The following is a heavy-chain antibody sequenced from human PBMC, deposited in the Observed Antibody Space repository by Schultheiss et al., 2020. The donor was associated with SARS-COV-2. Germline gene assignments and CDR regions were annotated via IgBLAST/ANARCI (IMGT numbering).Heavy chain of an antibody. CDR1: GFTFSSYW. J-gene: IGHJ4*02. CDR2: IKQDGSVK. Sequence: GGSLRLSCAASGFTFSSYWMSWVRQAPGKGLEWVANIKQDGSVKHYVDSVRGRFIASRDNAKNSLDLQMNSLRVDDTAVYYCVKEGDEMGTSWGQGTLVTVSS. V-gene: IGHV3-7*03. D-gene: IGHD5-24*01. CDR3: VKEGDEMGTS.